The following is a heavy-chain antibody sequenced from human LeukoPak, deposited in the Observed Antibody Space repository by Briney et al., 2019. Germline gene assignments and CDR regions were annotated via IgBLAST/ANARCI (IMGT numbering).Heavy chain of an antibody. Sequence: ASVKVSCKASGYTFTGYYMHWVRQAPGQGLEWMGWINPNSGGTNYAQKFQGRVTMTRATSISTAYMELSRLRSDDTAVYYCARALGYCSGGSCRRWFDPWGQGTLVTVSS. J-gene: IGHJ5*02. CDR2: INPNSGGT. D-gene: IGHD2-15*01. CDR1: GYTFTGYY. CDR3: ARALGYCSGGSCRRWFDP. V-gene: IGHV1-2*02.